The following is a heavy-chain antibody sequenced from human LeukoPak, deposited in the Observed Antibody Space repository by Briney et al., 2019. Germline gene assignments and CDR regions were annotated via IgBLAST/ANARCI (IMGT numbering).Heavy chain of an antibody. CDR1: GFTFSSYS. CDR3: ARCSGGNCYSGVDV. V-gene: IGHV3-21*01. Sequence: PGGSLRLSCAASGFTFSSYSMNWVRQAPGKGLEWVSSISSSSSYIYYADSAKGRFTISRDNAKNSLYLQMNSLRAEDTAVYYCARCSGGNCYSGVDVWGQGTTVTVSS. J-gene: IGHJ6*02. CDR2: ISSSSSYI. D-gene: IGHD2-15*01.